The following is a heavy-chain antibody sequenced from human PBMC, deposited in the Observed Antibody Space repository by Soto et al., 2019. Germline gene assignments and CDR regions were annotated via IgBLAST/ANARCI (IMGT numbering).Heavy chain of an antibody. CDR2: ISSSSSYI. CDR3: ARDHGGYYPSWFDP. J-gene: IGHJ5*02. CDR1: GFTFSRAS. D-gene: IGHD3-22*01. V-gene: IGHV3-21*01. Sequence: GGSVGRSCEASGFTFSRASMNWVRQVPGKGLEWVSSISSSSSYIYYADSVKGRFTISRDNAKNSLYLQMNSLRAEDTAVYYCARDHGGYYPSWFDPWGQGTLVTVSS.